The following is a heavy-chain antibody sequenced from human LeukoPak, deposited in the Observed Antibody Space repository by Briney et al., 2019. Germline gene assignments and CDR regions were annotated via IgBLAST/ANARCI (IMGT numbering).Heavy chain of an antibody. J-gene: IGHJ6*03. CDR2: IYYSGST. V-gene: IGHV4-39*07. CDR3: ARMGLYYGLGNYMDV. D-gene: IGHD3-10*01. CDR1: GGSISSSSYY. Sequence: SETLSLTCTVSGGSISSSSYYWGWIRQPPGKGLEWIGSIYYSGSTYYNPSLKSRVTISVDTSKNQFSLKLSSVTAADTAVYYCARMGLYYGLGNYMDVWGKGTTVTVSS.